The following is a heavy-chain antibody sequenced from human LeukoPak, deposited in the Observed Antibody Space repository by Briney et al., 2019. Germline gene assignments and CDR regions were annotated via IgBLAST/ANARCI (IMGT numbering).Heavy chain of an antibody. CDR1: GGSFSGYY. J-gene: IGHJ4*02. V-gene: IGHV4-34*01. CDR2: IYHSGST. CDR3: AREGIAAAGTVDY. D-gene: IGHD6-13*01. Sequence: PSETLSLTCAVYGGSFSGYYWSWIRQPPGKGLEWIGSIYHSGSTYYNPSLKSRVTISVDTSKNQFSLKLSSVTAADTAVYYCAREGIAAAGTVDYWGQGTLVTVSS.